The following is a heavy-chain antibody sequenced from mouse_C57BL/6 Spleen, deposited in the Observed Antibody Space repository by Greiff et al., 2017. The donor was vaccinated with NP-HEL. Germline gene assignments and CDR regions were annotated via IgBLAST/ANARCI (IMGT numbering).Heavy chain of an antibody. Sequence: QVQLQQPGAELVKPGASVKLSCKASGYTFTSYWMQWVKQRPGQGLEWIGEIDPSDSYTNYNQKFKGKATLTVDTSSSTAYMQLSSLTSEDSAVYYCARSGYGYEEVYYFDDWGQGTTLTVSS. CDR3: ARSGYGYEEVYYFDD. J-gene: IGHJ2*01. CDR1: GYTFTSYW. D-gene: IGHD2-2*01. CDR2: IDPSDSYT. V-gene: IGHV1-50*01.